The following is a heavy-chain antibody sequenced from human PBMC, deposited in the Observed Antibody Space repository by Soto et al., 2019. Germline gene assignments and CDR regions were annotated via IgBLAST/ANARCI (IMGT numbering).Heavy chain of an antibody. D-gene: IGHD6-6*01. V-gene: IGHV3-7*03. CDR1: GFTFSSHW. CDR3: AKDKYPRLTYGMDV. Sequence: GGSLRLSCAASGFTFSSHWMSWVRQAPGKGLEWVADISGNGSKKYYVDSVEGRFTISRDNAKNTLYLQMNSLRAEDTAVYYCAKDKYPRLTYGMDVWGQGTTVTVSS. CDR2: ISGNGSKK. J-gene: IGHJ6*02.